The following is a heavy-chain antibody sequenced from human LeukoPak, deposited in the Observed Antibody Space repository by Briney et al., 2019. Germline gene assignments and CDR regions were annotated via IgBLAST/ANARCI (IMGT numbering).Heavy chain of an antibody. V-gene: IGHV3-7*01. J-gene: IGHJ4*02. CDR3: ARYRHLGY. CDR1: GVTLSNYA. CDR2: INQNGGEK. Sequence: GGSLRLSCVASGVTLSNYAMNWVRQAPGKGLEWVANINQNGGEKYYVDSVEGRFTISRDNGKNSLYLQMNSLRAEDTAVYYCARYRHLGYWGQGTLVTVSS.